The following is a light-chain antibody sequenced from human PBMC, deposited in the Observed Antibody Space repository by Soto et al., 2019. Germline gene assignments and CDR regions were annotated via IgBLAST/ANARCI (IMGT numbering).Light chain of an antibody. Sequence: EIVLTQSPGTLSLCPGERATLSCRASQSVSSTYVAWYQQKHGQAPRLRIYGASSRATGIVDRFSGTGYGTDFTVTLRMLEDDAVALYYGQQSGTPPWTFGRGTKVEIK. CDR2: GAS. J-gene: IGKJ1*01. CDR1: QSVSSTY. V-gene: IGKV3-20*01. CDR3: QQSGTPPWT.